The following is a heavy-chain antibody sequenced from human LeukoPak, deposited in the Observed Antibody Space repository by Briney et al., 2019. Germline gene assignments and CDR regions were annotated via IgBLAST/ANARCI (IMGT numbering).Heavy chain of an antibody. CDR3: ARDDYGDLQYFEN. CDR1: GYTFTKNF. Sequence: ASVKVSCKASGYTFTKNFLHWVRQAPGQGLEWMGWINPNDGGTLYAQKFQGRVTMTTDTSIATAYMEMSTPTSDDTAVYYCARDDYGDLQYFENWGQGTLVTVSS. J-gene: IGHJ4*02. D-gene: IGHD4-17*01. V-gene: IGHV1-2*02. CDR2: INPNDGGT.